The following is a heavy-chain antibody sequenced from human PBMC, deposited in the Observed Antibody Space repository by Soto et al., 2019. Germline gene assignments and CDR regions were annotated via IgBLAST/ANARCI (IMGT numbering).Heavy chain of an antibody. CDR1: GGSMSRYY. V-gene: IGHV4-59*08. J-gene: IGHJ4*02. Sequence: QVQLQESGPGLVKPSETLSLTCTVSGGSMSRYYWSWIRQPPGKGLEWIGYIYNIGSTDYNPSLKSRVTISVDTSKNQFSLQLSSVTAEDTAIYYCARHLTYGGPDFEYWGQGTLVTVSS. CDR3: ARHLTYGGPDFEY. CDR2: IYNIGST. D-gene: IGHD4-17*01.